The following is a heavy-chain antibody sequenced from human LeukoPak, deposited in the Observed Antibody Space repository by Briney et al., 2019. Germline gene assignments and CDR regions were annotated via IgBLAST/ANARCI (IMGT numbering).Heavy chain of an antibody. J-gene: IGHJ4*02. CDR3: ARQNRLEWLPNFDY. V-gene: IGHV4-30-4*01. CDR1: GGSVSSNNHY. Sequence: PSQTLSLTCSVSGGSVSSNNHYWTWIRQPPGKGLEWIGYISYSGNTYYNPSLKSRIIISVDTSKNQFSLKLSSVTAADTAVYYCARQNRLEWLPNFDYWGQGTLVTVSS. CDR2: ISYSGNT. D-gene: IGHD3-3*01.